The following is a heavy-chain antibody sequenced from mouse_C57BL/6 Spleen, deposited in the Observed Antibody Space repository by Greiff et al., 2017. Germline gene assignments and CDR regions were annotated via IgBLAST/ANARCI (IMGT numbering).Heavy chain of an antibody. CDR3: ARGAGDYAMDY. Sequence: EVQRVESGPELVKPGASVKIPCKASGYTFTDYNMDWVKQSHGKSLEWIGDINPTNGGTIYNQKFKGKATLTVDKSSSTAYMALRSLTSEDTAVYYCARGAGDYAMDYWGQGTSGTVSS. CDR1: GYTFTDYN. J-gene: IGHJ4*01. V-gene: IGHV1-18*01. CDR2: INPTNGGT.